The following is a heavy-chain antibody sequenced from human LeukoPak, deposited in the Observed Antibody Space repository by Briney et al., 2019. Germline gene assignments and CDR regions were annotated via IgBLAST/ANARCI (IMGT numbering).Heavy chain of an antibody. CDR2: IYSGGST. CDR1: GFTVSSNY. J-gene: IGHJ4*02. V-gene: IGHV3-53*01. Sequence: PGGSLRLSCAASGFTVSSNYMSWVRQAPGKGLEWVSVIYSGGSTYYADSVKGRFTIFRDNSKNTLYLQMNSLRAEDTAVYYCARVRWELLEGFFDYWGQGTLVTVSS. D-gene: IGHD1-26*01. CDR3: ARVRWELLEGFFDY.